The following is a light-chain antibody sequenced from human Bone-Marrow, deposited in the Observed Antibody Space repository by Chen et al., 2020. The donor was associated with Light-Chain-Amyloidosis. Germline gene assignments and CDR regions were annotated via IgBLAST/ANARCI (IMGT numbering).Light chain of an antibody. CDR3: QVWDRSSDRPV. V-gene: IGLV3-21*02. CDR2: DDS. CDR1: NIGPTS. J-gene: IGLJ3*02. Sequence: SYVLNQPPSVSVAPEQTATIACGGNNIGPTSVHWYQQTPGQAPLLVAYDDSDRPSGIPERLSGSNSRNTATLTISRVEAGDEADYYCQVWDRSSDRPVFGGGTKLTVL.